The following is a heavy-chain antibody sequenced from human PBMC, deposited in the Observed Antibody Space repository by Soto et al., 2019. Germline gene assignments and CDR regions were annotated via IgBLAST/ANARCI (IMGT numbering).Heavy chain of an antibody. CDR1: GGTFSSYT. D-gene: IGHD1-26*01. CDR2: IIPILGIA. CDR3: ARAFGSGQSGD. Sequence: QVQLVQSGAEVKKPGSSVKVSCKASGGTFSSYTISWVRQAPGQGLEWMGRIIPILGIANYAQKFQGRVTXTXSKSTSTADLELSSLRSEDTAVYYCARAFGSGQSGDWGQGPLVTVSS. J-gene: IGHJ4*02. V-gene: IGHV1-69*02.